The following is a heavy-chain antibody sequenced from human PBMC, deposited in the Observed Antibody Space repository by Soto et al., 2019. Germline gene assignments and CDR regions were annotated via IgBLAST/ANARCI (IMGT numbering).Heavy chain of an antibody. V-gene: IGHV1-18*01. J-gene: IGHJ4*02. D-gene: IGHD3-10*01. CDR3: ARDLDASGQLDY. CDR2: ISGYNGNT. Sequence: QVQLVQSGGVVKKPGASVKVSCKASGYTFTTYGINWVQQAPGQGLEWMGWISGYNGNTNYAQKLQGRVTMTTDTSTSTAYMELRSLRSDDTAVYYCARDLDASGQLDYWGQGTLVTASS. CDR1: GYTFTTYG.